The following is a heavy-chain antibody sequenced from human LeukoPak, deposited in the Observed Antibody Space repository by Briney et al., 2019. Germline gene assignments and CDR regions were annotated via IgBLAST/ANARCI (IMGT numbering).Heavy chain of an antibody. J-gene: IGHJ3*02. CDR1: ESIVSGNY. Sequence: LGGSLRLSCAASESIVSGNYMTWVRQAPGKGLEWLSVIYTGGGTYYADSVKGRFTISRDTSETTAHLQMNSLRGDDTAIYYCAHYDFWSGHALDIWGQGTMVTVSS. CDR2: IYTGGGT. CDR3: AHYDFWSGHALDI. D-gene: IGHD3-3*01. V-gene: IGHV3-66*01.